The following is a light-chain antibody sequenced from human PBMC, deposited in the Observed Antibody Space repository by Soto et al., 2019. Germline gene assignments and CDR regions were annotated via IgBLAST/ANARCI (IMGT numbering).Light chain of an antibody. CDR2: ENN. V-gene: IGLV1-51*02. J-gene: IGLJ1*01. Sequence: QSVLTQPPSVSAAPGQKVTISCSGSSSNIGNNYVSWYQQLPGTAPKLLIYENNKRPSGIPDRFSGSKSGTSATLGITGRQTGDEADYYCGTWDSSLGYVFGTGTKLTVL. CDR1: SSNIGNNY. CDR3: GTWDSSLGYV.